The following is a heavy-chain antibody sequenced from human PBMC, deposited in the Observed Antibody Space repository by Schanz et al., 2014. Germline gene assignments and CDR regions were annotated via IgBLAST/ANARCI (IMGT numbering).Heavy chain of an antibody. CDR3: ARDSLRGATGGYGMDV. D-gene: IGHD2-8*02. V-gene: IGHV4-31*03. Sequence: QVQLQESGPGLVKPSQTLSLTCTVSGGSVSSGGDYWSWIRQHPGKGLEWIAEINHGGSTNYNPSLKSRVTISVDTSKNQFSLKVRSVTAADTAVYYCARDSLRGATGGYGMDVWGQGTTVTVSS. CDR2: INHGGST. J-gene: IGHJ6*02. CDR1: GGSVSSGGDY.